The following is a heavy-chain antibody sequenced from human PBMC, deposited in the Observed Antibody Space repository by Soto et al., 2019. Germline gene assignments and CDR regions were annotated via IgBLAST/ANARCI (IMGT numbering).Heavy chain of an antibody. J-gene: IGHJ6*03. CDR2: INHSGST. CDR1: GGSSSGYY. D-gene: IGHD6-6*01. Sequence: SETLSLTCAVYGGSSSGYYWSWIRQPPGKGLEWIGEINHSGSTNYNPSLKSRVTISVDTSKNQFSLKLSSVTAADTAVYYCATSTGSSREVYYYYMDVWGKGTTVTVSS. V-gene: IGHV4-34*01. CDR3: ATSTGSSREVYYYYMDV.